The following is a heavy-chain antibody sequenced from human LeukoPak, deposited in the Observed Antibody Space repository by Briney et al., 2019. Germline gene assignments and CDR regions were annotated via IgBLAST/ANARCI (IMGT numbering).Heavy chain of an antibody. CDR1: GFTFSVYY. D-gene: IGHD2-2*02. V-gene: IGHV3-11*01. CDR2: ISSSVSTI. J-gene: IGHJ6*03. CDR3: ARVVPAAIPFSYYYDYMDV. Sequence: GRSLRLSCAASGFTFSVYYTSWIRQAPGKGLEWVSYISSSVSTIYHSESVKGRLTISRDNAKNTLYLQINSLRAEDTAVYYCARVVPAAIPFSYYYDYMDVWGKGTTVTVSS.